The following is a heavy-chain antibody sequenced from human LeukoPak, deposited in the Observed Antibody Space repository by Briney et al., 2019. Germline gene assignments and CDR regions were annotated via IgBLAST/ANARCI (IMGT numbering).Heavy chain of an antibody. CDR3: ARDRGDYGDLFDP. D-gene: IGHD4-17*01. Sequence: SGTLSLTCTVSGGSISSYYWSWIRQPPGKGLEWIGYIYYSGSTNYNPSLKSRVTISVDTSKNQFSLKLSSVTAADTAVYYCARDRGDYGDLFDPWGQGTLVTVSS. CDR1: GGSISSYY. CDR2: IYYSGST. J-gene: IGHJ5*02. V-gene: IGHV4-59*01.